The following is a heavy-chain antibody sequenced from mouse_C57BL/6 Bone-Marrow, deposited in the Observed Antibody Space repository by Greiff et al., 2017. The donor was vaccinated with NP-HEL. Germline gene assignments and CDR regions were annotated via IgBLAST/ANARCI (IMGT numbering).Heavy chain of an antibody. J-gene: IGHJ1*03. V-gene: IGHV5-15*01. CDR2: ISNLAYSI. CDR1: GFTFSDYG. CDR3: ARQNFWYFDV. Sequence: EVKLMESGGGLVQPGGSLKLSCAASGFTFSDYGMAWVRQAPRKGPEWVAFISNLAYSIYYADTVTGRFTISRENAKNTLYLEMSSLRSEDTAMYYCARQNFWYFDVWGTGTTVTVSS.